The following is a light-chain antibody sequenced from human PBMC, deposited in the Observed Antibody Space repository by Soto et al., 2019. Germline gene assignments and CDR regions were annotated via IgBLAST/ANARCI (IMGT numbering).Light chain of an antibody. CDR1: TIDDGTSNY. V-gene: IGLV2-11*01. CDR3: CSDAVTCYV. J-gene: IGLJ1*01. Sequence: QSLLTQPRSVSGSPGQSVTISCTGPTIDDGTSNYVSWYQQHPGKVPKLMIYGVSERPSGVPDRFSGSKSGNTASLTISGLQPEDEADYYCCSDAVTCYVVGKRTKVTVL. CDR2: GVS.